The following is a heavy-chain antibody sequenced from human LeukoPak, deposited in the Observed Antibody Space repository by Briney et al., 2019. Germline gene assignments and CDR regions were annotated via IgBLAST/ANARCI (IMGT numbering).Heavy chain of an antibody. J-gene: IGHJ4*02. Sequence: GGSLRLSCAASGFSISTFEMNWVRQAPGKGLEWVSYISDSGSAIQHADSVRGRFAISRDNAKNSLYLEMHSLRVEDTAVYYCATKVAGTSHFSYWGQETLVTVSS. CDR2: ISDSGSAI. CDR3: ATKVAGTSHFSY. CDR1: GFSISTFE. V-gene: IGHV3-48*03. D-gene: IGHD6-19*01.